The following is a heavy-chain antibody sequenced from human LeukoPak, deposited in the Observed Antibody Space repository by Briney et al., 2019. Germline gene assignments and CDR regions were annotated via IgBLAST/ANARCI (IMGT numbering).Heavy chain of an antibody. CDR2: IHEDGGEK. CDR1: GFTFSRYW. D-gene: IGHD4/OR15-4a*01. V-gene: IGHV3-7*05. CDR3: ARTLRLNTPRAFDV. Sequence: GGSLRLSCVVSGFTFSRYWMEWVRQTPGKGLEWVANIHEDGGEKYYVDSVRGRFTISRDNTKNSLYLQMNFLRAEDMAVYFCARTLRLNTPRAFDVWGQGTMVTVSS. J-gene: IGHJ3*01.